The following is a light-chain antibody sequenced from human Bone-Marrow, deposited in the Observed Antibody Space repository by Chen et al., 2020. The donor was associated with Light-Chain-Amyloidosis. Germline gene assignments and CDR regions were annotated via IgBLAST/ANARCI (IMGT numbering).Light chain of an antibody. CDR2: AAS. J-gene: IGKJ4*01. V-gene: IGKV1-39*01. CDR1: QSISGY. CDR3: QQSYNTPLT. Sequence: DVQMTQSPSSLSASVGDRVTITCRASQSISGYLNWYQQKPGKAPKVLIYAASSLQSGVPSRFSGSGSGTDFTLTISSLQPEDFATYYCQQSYNTPLTFGGGTKVEIK.